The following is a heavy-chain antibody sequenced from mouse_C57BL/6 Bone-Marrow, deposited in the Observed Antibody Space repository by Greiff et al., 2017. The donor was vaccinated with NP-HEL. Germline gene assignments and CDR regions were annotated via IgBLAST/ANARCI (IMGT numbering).Heavy chain of an antibody. CDR2: IWSGGST. Sequence: VQLVESGPGLVQPSQSLSITCTVSGFSLTSYGVHWVRQSPGKGLEWLGVIWSGGSTDYNAAFISRLSISKDNSKSQVFFKMNSLQADDTAIYYCASYSNWFAYWGQGTLVTVSA. D-gene: IGHD2-5*01. J-gene: IGHJ3*01. V-gene: IGHV2-2*01. CDR3: ASYSNWFAY. CDR1: GFSLTSYG.